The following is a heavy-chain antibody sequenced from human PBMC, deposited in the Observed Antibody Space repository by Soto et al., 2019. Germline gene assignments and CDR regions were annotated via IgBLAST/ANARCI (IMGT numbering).Heavy chain of an antibody. CDR2: IYYSGST. Sequence: SETLSLTCTVSGGSISSYYWSWIRQPPGKGLEWIGYIYYSGSTNYNPSLKSRVTISVDTSKNQFSLKLSSVTAADTAVYYCARGTYSFGVAPYYYYMDVWGKGTTVTVSS. CDR1: GGSISSYY. V-gene: IGHV4-59*01. D-gene: IGHD3-3*01. J-gene: IGHJ6*03. CDR3: ARGTYSFGVAPYYYYMDV.